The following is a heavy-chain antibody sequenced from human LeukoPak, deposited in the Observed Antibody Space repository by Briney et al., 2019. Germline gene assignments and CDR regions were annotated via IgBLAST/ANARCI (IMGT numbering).Heavy chain of an antibody. D-gene: IGHD3-10*01. V-gene: IGHV7-4-1*02. CDR2: INTNTGNP. J-gene: IGHJ5*02. CDR3: ARRSSTNWFDP. Sequence: ASVKVSCKASRYTFTSYAMNWVRQAPGQGLEWMGWINTNTGNPTYAQGFTGRFVFPLDTSVSTAYLQISSLKAEDTAVYYCARRSSTNWFDPWGQGTLVTVSS. CDR1: RYTFTSYA.